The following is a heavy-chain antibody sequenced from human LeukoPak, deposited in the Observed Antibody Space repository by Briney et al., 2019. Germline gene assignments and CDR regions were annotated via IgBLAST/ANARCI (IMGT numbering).Heavy chain of an antibody. J-gene: IGHJ6*02. CDR1: GFTFSIYW. D-gene: IGHD6-6*01. CDR3: VRDGPGGIEARKRYYGMDV. CDR2: INQDGSEK. V-gene: IGHV3-7*05. Sequence: GGSLRLSCAASGFTFSIYWMSWVRQAPGKGLGWVASINQDGSEKYYVDSVKGRCTISRDNAKTSLYLQMSSLRAEDAAAYYCVRDGPGGIEARKRYYGMDVWGQGTTVSVCS.